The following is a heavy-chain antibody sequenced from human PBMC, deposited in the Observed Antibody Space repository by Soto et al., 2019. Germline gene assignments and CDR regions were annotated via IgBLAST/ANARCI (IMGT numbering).Heavy chain of an antibody. D-gene: IGHD3-16*01. V-gene: IGHV4-4*07. CDR3: LRDGGPTGYYVMDV. Sequence: PSETLSLTCTVSGGSISSYYWNWIRQPAGKGLEWIGRIYSRGSTKYNPSLKSRVTMSIYTSKNQFSLKLRSVTAADTAVYYCLRDGGPTGYYVMDVWGQGTTVTVSS. J-gene: IGHJ6*02. CDR2: IYSRGST. CDR1: GGSISSYY.